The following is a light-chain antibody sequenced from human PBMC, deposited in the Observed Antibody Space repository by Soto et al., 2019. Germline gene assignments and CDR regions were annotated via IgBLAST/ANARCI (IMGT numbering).Light chain of an antibody. J-gene: IGLJ3*02. V-gene: IGLV4-60*02. CDR3: ETWDSNTPRV. CDR1: SGHSSYV. Sequence: QSVLTQSSSASASLGSSVKLTCTLSSGHSSYVIAWHQQQPGKAPRYLMKLKGSGSYNKGSGVPDRFSGSSSGADRYLTISNLQFEYEADYYCETWDSNTPRVFGGGTKLTVL. CDR2: LKGSGSY.